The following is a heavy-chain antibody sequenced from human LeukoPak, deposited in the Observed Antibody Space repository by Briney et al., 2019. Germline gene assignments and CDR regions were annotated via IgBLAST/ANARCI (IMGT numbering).Heavy chain of an antibody. J-gene: IGHJ5*02. CDR1: GGSISSSSYY. D-gene: IGHD2-8*01. V-gene: IGHV4-39*07. CDR3: ARDFACTNGVCYTRGTNWFDP. CDR2: IYYSGST. Sequence: SETLSLTCTVSGGSISSSSYYWGWIRQPPGKWLEWSGSIYYSGSTYYNPSLKSRVTISVDTSNNQLSLKLSSVTAADTAVYYCARDFACTNGVCYTRGTNWFDPWGQGTLVTVSS.